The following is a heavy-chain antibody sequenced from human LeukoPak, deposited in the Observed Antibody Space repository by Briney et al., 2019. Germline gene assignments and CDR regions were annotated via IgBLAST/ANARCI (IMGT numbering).Heavy chain of an antibody. CDR2: ISSSGSTI. CDR1: GFTFSDYY. J-gene: IGHJ4*02. V-gene: IGHV3-11*01. Sequence: PGGSLRLSCAASGFTFSDYYMSWIRQAPGKGLEWVSYISSSGSTIYYADSVKGRFTISRDNAKNSLYLQMNSLRAEDTAVYYCASDPRYSGYDSAIWGQGTLVTVSS. D-gene: IGHD5-12*01. CDR3: ASDPRYSGYDSAI.